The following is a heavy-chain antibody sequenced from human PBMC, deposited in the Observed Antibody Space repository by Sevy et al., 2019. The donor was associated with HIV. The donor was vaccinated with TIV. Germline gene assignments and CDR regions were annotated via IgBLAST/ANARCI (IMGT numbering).Heavy chain of an antibody. CDR2: IYYNGHI. V-gene: IGHV4-59*08. J-gene: IGHJ4*02. D-gene: IGHD1-26*01. CDR1: GGSITSLY. Sequence: SETLSLTCTVSGGSITSLYWNWIRQPPGKGLEWSANIYYNGHINYSPSLKSGVTLSLDTSKNQFSLRLSSVTAADTAMYYCAGENAWGRGYSWGQGTLVTVSS. CDR3: AGENAWGRGYS.